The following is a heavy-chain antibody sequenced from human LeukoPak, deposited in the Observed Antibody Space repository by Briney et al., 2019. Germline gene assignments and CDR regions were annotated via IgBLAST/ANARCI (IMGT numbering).Heavy chain of an antibody. D-gene: IGHD6-13*01. J-gene: IGHJ4*02. V-gene: IGHV3-23*01. Sequence: GGSLRLSCAASGFTFSSYAMSWVRQAPGKGLEGVSAISGRGGSTYYADSVKGRFTISRDNSKNTLYLRMNSLRAEDTAVYYCAKDRRGIAAAGTSFDYWGQGTLVTVSS. CDR3: AKDRRGIAAAGTSFDY. CDR2: ISGRGGST. CDR1: GFTFSSYA.